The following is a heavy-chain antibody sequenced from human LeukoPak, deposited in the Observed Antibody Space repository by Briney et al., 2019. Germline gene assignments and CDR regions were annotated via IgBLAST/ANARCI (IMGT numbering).Heavy chain of an antibody. CDR1: GGTFSSYA. D-gene: IGHD4-17*01. CDR2: IIPIFGTA. CDR3: ARKRKNDYGDYDAFDI. Sequence: GASVKVSCKASGGTFSSYAISWVRQAPGQGLEWMGGIIPIFGTANYAQKFQGRVTITADESTSTAYMELSSLRSEDTAVYYCARKRKNDYGDYDAFDIWGQGTMVTVSS. J-gene: IGHJ3*02. V-gene: IGHV1-69*13.